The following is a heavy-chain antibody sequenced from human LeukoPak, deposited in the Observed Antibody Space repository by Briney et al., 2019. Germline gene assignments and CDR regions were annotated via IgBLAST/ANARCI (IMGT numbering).Heavy chain of an antibody. CDR3: AGRDTAGYIPREWDYWHFDL. J-gene: IGHJ2*01. V-gene: IGHV3-30*02. CDR2: IQYDGSYK. CDR1: GFTFSSYG. Sequence: GGSLRLSCAASGFTFSSYGMYWVRQAPGKGLEWVALIQYDGSYKYYSDSVKGRFTISRDNSKNSLYLQMNSLRAEDTAVYYCAGRDTAGYIPREWDYWHFDLWGRGTLVSVSS. D-gene: IGHD5-18*01.